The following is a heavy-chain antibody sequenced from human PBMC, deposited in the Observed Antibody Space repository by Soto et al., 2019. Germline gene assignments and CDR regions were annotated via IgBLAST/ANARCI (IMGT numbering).Heavy chain of an antibody. CDR2: IFNSGST. V-gene: IGHV4-59*04. CDR1: GDYIISYY. CDR3: AGRTSLTSVEIFSGGLSGYNWVDP. J-gene: IGHJ5*01. D-gene: IGHD3-3*01. Sequence: SETLSLTCTVSGDYIISYYWSWIRQHTGKGLEWVGYIFNSGSTYYNPSLESRVTMSVDTSQNQFSLKLSSVTAADTAVYYCAGRTSLTSVEIFSGGLSGYNWVDPWGRGTLVTVSS.